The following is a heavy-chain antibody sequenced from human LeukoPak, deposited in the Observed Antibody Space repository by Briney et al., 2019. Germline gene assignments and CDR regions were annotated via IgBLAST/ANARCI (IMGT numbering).Heavy chain of an antibody. D-gene: IGHD6-19*01. CDR2: ISYDGSNT. V-gene: IGHV3-30*18. CDR3: AKTSDSGWYNDY. J-gene: IGHJ4*02. Sequence: SGGSLRLSGAASGFTFSSYGMHWVRQAPGKGLEWVAVISYDGSNTYYADSVKGRFTISRDNSKNTLYLQMNSLRAEDTAVYYCAKTSDSGWYNDYWGQGTLVTVSS. CDR1: GFTFSSYG.